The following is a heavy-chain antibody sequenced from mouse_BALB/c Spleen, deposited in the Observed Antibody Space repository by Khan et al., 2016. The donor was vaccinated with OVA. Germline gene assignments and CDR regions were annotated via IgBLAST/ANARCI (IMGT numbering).Heavy chain of an antibody. V-gene: IGHV9-3-1*01. CDR1: GYTFTNYG. Sequence: QIQLVQSGPELKKPGETVKISCKASGYTFTNYGMNWVKQAPGKGLKWMGWINTYTGEPTYADDFKGRFAFSLETSASTAYLQINNLKNEDTATYFCARPPYFSYVTAYWGQGTSVTVSS. CDR2: INTYTGEP. CDR3: ARPPYFSYVTAY. D-gene: IGHD2-10*01. J-gene: IGHJ4*01.